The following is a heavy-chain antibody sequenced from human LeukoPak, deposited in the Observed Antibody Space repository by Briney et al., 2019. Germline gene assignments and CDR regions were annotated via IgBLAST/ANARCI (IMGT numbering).Heavy chain of an antibody. CDR1: GYSFTSYW. CDR3: ARQGYSRSWPPYYYGMDV. D-gene: IGHD6-13*01. Sequence: GESLKISCKGSGYSFTSYWIGWVRQMPGKGLEWMGIIYPGDSETRYSPSFQGQVTISADKSISTAYLQWSSLKASDTAMYYCARQGYSRSWPPYYYGMDVWGQGTTVTVSS. J-gene: IGHJ6*02. V-gene: IGHV5-51*01. CDR2: IYPGDSET.